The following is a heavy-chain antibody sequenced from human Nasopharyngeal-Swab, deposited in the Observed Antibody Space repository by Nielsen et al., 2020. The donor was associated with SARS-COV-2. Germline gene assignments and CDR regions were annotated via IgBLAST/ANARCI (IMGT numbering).Heavy chain of an antibody. Sequence: GGSLRLSCAASGFTFSDYYMSWIRQAPGKGLEWVSYISSSGSTIYYADSVKGRFTISRDNAKNSLYLQMNSLRAEDTAVYYCARGPTVVASHYYGMDVWGQGTTVTVSS. V-gene: IGHV3-11*04. D-gene: IGHD2-15*01. CDR2: ISSSGSTI. J-gene: IGHJ6*02. CDR3: ARGPTVVASHYYGMDV. CDR1: GFTFSDYY.